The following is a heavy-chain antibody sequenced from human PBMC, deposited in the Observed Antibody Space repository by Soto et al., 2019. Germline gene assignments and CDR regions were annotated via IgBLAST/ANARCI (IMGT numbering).Heavy chain of an antibody. V-gene: IGHV4-34*01. CDR1: GGSFSGYY. CDR3: ARGFAATIENYYYYYYYMDV. D-gene: IGHD5-12*01. J-gene: IGHJ6*03. CDR2: INHSGST. Sequence: SETLSLTCAVYGGSFSGYYWSWIRQPPGKGLEWIGEINHSGSTNYNPSLKSRVTISVDTSKNQFSLKLSSVTAADTAVYYCARGFAATIENYYYYYYYMDVWGKGTTVTVSS.